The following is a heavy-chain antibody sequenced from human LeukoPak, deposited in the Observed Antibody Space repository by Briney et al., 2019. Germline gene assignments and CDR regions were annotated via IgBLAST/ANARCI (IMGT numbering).Heavy chain of an antibody. Sequence: PSETLSLICTVSGGSISSYYWSWIRQPAGKGLEWIGRIYATGSTNYNPSLKSRVTISVDTSKNQFSLKLSSVTAADTAVYYCARLLGMYYDAQFDYWGQGTLVTVSS. V-gene: IGHV4-4*07. J-gene: IGHJ4*02. CDR3: ARLLGMYYDAQFDY. CDR1: GGSISSYY. CDR2: IYATGST. D-gene: IGHD3-3*01.